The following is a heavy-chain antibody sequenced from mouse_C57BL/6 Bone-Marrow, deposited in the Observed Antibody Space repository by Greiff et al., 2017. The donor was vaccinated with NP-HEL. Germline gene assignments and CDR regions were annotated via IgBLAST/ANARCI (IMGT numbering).Heavy chain of an antibody. CDR3: ARQDGSSPMDY. Sequence: VQLQQPGAELVKPGASVKMSCKASGYTFTSYWITWVKQRPGQGLEWIGDIYPGSGSTNYNEKFKSKATLTVDTSSSTAYMQLSSLTSEDSAAYYCARQDGSSPMDYWGQGTSVTVSS. J-gene: IGHJ4*01. CDR1: GYTFTSYW. V-gene: IGHV1-55*01. D-gene: IGHD1-1*01. CDR2: IYPGSGST.